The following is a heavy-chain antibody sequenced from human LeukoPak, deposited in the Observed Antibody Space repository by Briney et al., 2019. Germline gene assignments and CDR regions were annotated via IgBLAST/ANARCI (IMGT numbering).Heavy chain of an antibody. Sequence: SETLSLTCTVSGGSISSYYWSWIRQPPGKGLEWIGYIYYSGSTNYNPSLKSRVTISVDTSKNQFSLKLSSVTAADTAVYYCARDEGYSSGWPRGYFDYWGQGTLVTVSS. V-gene: IGHV4-59*01. CDR3: ARDEGYSSGWPRGYFDY. J-gene: IGHJ4*02. CDR1: GGSISSYY. D-gene: IGHD6-19*01. CDR2: IYYSGST.